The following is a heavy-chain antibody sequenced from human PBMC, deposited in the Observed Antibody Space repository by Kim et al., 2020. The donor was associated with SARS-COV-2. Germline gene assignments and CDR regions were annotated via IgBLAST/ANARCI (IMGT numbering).Heavy chain of an antibody. V-gene: IGHV4-59*01. CDR1: GGSISSYY. CDR2: IYYSGST. Sequence: SETLSLTCTVSGGSISSYYWSWIRQPPGKGLEWIGYIYYSGSTNYNPSLKSRVTISVDTSKNQFSLKLSSVTAADTAVYYCARARRRGITVFGVVDAFDIWGQGTMVTVAS. CDR3: ARARRRGITVFGVVDAFDI. D-gene: IGHD3-3*01. J-gene: IGHJ3*02.